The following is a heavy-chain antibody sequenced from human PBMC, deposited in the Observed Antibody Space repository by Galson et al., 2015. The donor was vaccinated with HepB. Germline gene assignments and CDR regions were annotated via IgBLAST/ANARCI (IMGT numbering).Heavy chain of an antibody. CDR2: IKQDGSEK. CDR1: GFTFSSYW. D-gene: IGHD1-26*01. CDR3: ARETKRVGATRSYYYYMDV. V-gene: IGHV3-7*01. J-gene: IGHJ6*03. Sequence: SLRLSCAASGFTFSSYWMSWVRQAPGKGLEWVANIKQDGSEKYYVDSVKGRFTISRDNAKNSLYLQMNSLRAEDTAVYYCARETKRVGATRSYYYYMDVWGKGTTVTVSS.